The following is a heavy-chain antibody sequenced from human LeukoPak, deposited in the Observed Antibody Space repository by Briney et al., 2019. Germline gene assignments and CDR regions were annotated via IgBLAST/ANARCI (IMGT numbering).Heavy chain of an antibody. V-gene: IGHV3-64*01. CDR3: ARRAGAYSHPYDY. J-gene: IGHJ4*02. Sequence: PGGSLRLSCAASGFTFSNFAIHWGRRAPGKVLEFVSGIRSTGDSTYYANSTKGIFTISRDNSKNTLYLQMVILRAEDMAVYYCARRAGAYSHPYDYWGQGTLVTVSS. D-gene: IGHD4/OR15-4a*01. CDR1: GFTFSNFA. CDR2: IRSTGDST.